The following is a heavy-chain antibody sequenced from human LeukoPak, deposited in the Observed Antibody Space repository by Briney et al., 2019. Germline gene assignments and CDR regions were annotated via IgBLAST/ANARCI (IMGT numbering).Heavy chain of an antibody. Sequence: ASVTVSCKASGYTFTGYYMHWVRQAPGQGPEWMGWINPNSGGTNYAQKFQGRVTMTRDTSVSTAYMELSRLRSDDTAVYYCARAEYYSGSYQTLDYWGQGTLVTVSS. J-gene: IGHJ4*02. V-gene: IGHV1-2*02. CDR1: GYTFTGYY. D-gene: IGHD1-26*01. CDR3: ARAEYYSGSYQTLDY. CDR2: INPNSGGT.